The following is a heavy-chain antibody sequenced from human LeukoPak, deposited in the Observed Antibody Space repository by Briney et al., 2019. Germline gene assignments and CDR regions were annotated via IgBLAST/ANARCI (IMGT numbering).Heavy chain of an antibody. Sequence: PGGSLRLSCAASGFTFSSYAMHWVRQAPGKWLECVAVISYDGSNKYYADSVKGRFTISRDNSKNTLYLQMNSLRAEDTAVYYCARVSELLPFDYWGQGTLVTVSS. CDR2: ISYDGSNK. D-gene: IGHD1-26*01. CDR3: ARVSELLPFDY. V-gene: IGHV3-30-3*01. J-gene: IGHJ4*02. CDR1: GFTFSSYA.